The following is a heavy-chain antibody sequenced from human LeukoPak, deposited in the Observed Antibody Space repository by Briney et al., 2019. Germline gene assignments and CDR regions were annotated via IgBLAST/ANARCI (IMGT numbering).Heavy chain of an antibody. CDR2: ISSSGSTK. Sequence: PGGSLRLSCGASGFTFSSYSMNWVRQAPGKGLEWVSYISSSGSTKYYADSVKGRFTISRDNAQNSLYLQMNSLRDEDTAVYYCAIEGYCSGGTCYTNWFDTWGQGTLVTVSS. J-gene: IGHJ5*02. CDR1: GFTFSSYS. D-gene: IGHD2-15*01. V-gene: IGHV3-48*02. CDR3: AIEGYCSGGTCYTNWFDT.